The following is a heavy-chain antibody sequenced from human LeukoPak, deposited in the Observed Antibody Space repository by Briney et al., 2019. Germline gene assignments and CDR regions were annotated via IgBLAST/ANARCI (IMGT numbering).Heavy chain of an antibody. CDR3: ATSIAVAGIRYYYYGMDV. Sequence: SETLSLTCTVSGGSISSYYWSWIRQPPGKGLEWIGYIYYSGSTNYNPSLKSRVTISVDTSKNQFSLKLSSVTAADTAVYYCATSIAVAGIRYYYYGMDVWGQGTTVTVSS. J-gene: IGHJ6*02. V-gene: IGHV4-59*01. CDR2: IYYSGST. D-gene: IGHD6-19*01. CDR1: GGSISSYY.